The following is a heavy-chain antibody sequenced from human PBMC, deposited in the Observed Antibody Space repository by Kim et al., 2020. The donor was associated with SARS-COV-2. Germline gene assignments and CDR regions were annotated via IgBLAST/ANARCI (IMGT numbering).Heavy chain of an antibody. CDR1: GFTFSSYA. V-gene: IGHV3-30-3*01. CDR2: ISYDGSNK. J-gene: IGHJ5*02. Sequence: GGSLRLSCAASGFTFSSYAMHWVRQAPGKGLEWVAVISYDGSNKYYADSVKGRFTISRDNSKNTLYLQMNSLRAEDTAVYYCARGAYSSSSPSWFDPWGQGTLVTVSS. D-gene: IGHD6-6*01. CDR3: ARGAYSSSSPSWFDP.